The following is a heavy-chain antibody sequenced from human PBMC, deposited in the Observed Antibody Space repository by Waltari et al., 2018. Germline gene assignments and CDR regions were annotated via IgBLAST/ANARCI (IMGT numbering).Heavy chain of an antibody. CDR2: IYYSGST. CDR3: ARRVGAPARWFDP. D-gene: IGHD1-26*01. CDR1: GGSISSSSYY. J-gene: IGHJ5*02. Sequence: QLQLQESGPGLVKPSETLSLTCTVSGGSISSSSYYWGWIRQPPGKGLEWIGSIYYSGSTYYNPSLKSRVTISVDTSKNQFSLKLSSVTAADTAVCYCARRVGAPARWFDPWGQGTLVTVSS. V-gene: IGHV4-39*01.